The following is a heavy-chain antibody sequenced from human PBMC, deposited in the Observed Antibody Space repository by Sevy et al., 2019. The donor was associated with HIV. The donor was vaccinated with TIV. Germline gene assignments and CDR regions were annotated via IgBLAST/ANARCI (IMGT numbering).Heavy chain of an antibody. V-gene: IGHV3-30-3*01. CDR2: ISYDGSNK. CDR3: ARVKSGGRGATVIAYYYYGMDV. J-gene: IGHJ6*02. D-gene: IGHD4-4*01. CDR1: GFTFSSYA. Sequence: GGSLRLSCAASGFTFSSYAMHWVRQAPGKGLEWVAVISYDGSNKYYADSVKGRFTISRDSSKNTLYLQMNSLRAEDTAVYYCARVKSGGRGATVIAYYYYGMDVWGQGTTVTVSS.